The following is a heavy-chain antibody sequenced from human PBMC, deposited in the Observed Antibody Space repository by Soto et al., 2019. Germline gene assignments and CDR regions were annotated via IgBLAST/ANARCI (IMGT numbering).Heavy chain of an antibody. D-gene: IGHD4-17*01. V-gene: IGHV1-18*01. J-gene: IGHJ5*02. CDR1: GYTFTSYG. Sequence: ASVKVSCKASGYTFTSYGISWVRQAPGQGLEWMGWISAYNGNTNYAQKLLGRVTMTTDTSTSTAYMELRSLRSDDTAVYYCACCPIYGINWFDPWGQGTLVTVSS. CDR3: ACCPIYGINWFDP. CDR2: ISAYNGNT.